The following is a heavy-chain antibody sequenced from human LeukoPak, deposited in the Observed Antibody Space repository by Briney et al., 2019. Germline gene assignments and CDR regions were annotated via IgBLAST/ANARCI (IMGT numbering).Heavy chain of an antibody. CDR2: IYYSGST. V-gene: IGHV4-39*01. Sequence: SETLSLTCTVSGGSISSSSYYWGWIRQPPGKGLEWIGSIYYSGSTYYNPSLKSRVTISVDTSKNQFSLKLSSVTAADTAVYYCARLKGFTVTRRYYYYMDVWGKGTTVTVSS. D-gene: IGHD4-11*01. J-gene: IGHJ6*03. CDR1: GGSISSSSYY. CDR3: ARLKGFTVTRRYYYYMDV.